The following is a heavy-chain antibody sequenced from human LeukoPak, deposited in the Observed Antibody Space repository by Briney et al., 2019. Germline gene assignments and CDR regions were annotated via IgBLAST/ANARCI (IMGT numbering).Heavy chain of an antibody. Sequence: PLETLSLTCTVSGGSISSYYWSWIRQPPGKGLEWIGYIYYSGSTNYNPSLKSRVTISVDTSKNQFSLKLSSVTAADTAVYYCATIPRYSSGWYEVDYWGQGTLVTVSS. CDR2: IYYSGST. J-gene: IGHJ4*02. CDR1: GGSISSYY. D-gene: IGHD6-19*01. V-gene: IGHV4-59*08. CDR3: ATIPRYSSGWYEVDY.